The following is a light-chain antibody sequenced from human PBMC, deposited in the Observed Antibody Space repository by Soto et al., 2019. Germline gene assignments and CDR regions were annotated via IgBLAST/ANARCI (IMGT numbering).Light chain of an antibody. CDR3: QQYISSPLT. J-gene: IGKJ1*01. CDR2: GAS. Sequence: VLTQSPGTLSLSPGERATRSCRASQTISNNYLAWYQQKPGQAPRLVIYGASNRATGIPDRFSASGSGTDFTLTISRLEPEDFAVYYCQQYISSPLTFGQGTKVDIK. V-gene: IGKV3-20*01. CDR1: QTISNNY.